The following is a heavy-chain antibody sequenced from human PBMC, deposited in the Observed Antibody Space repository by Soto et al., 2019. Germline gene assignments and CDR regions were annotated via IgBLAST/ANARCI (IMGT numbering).Heavy chain of an antibody. J-gene: IGHJ5*02. CDR3: ATVAAAGTRYWFDP. V-gene: IGHV1-24*01. CDR2: FDPEDGET. Sequence: ASVKVSCKVSGYTLTELSMHWVRQAPGKGLEWMGGFDPEDGETIYAQKFQGRVTMTEDTSTDTAYMELSSLRSEDTAVYYCATVAAAGTRYWFDPWGQGTLVTVSS. CDR1: GYTLTELS. D-gene: IGHD6-13*01.